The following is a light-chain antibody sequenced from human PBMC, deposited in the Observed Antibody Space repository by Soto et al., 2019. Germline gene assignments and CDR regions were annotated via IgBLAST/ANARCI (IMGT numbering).Light chain of an antibody. J-gene: IGKJ2*01. CDR3: QQYSSWPYT. CDR1: QSVNRN. Sequence: IVMTQSPATLSVSPGERATLSCRASQSVNRNLAWYQQKPGQTPRLLIYGASTRATGIPARFSGSGSGTEFTLTISSLQSEDFAVYYCQQYSSWPYTFGQGTKLEIK. V-gene: IGKV3-15*01. CDR2: GAS.